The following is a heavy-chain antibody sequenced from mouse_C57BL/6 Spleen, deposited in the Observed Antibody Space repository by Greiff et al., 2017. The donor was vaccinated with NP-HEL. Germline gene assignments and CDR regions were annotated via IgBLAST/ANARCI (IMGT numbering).Heavy chain of an antibody. CDR1: GFTFSDYY. J-gene: IGHJ2*01. CDR3: ARQVESNYFDY. Sequence: EVKLVESGGGLVQPGGSLKLSCAASGFTFSDYYMYWVRQTPEKRLEWVAYISNGGGSTYYPDTVKGRCTISRDNAKNTQYLQMSRLKSEDTAMYYCARQVESNYFDYWGQGTTLTVSS. D-gene: IGHD5-1*01. CDR2: ISNGGGST. V-gene: IGHV5-12*01.